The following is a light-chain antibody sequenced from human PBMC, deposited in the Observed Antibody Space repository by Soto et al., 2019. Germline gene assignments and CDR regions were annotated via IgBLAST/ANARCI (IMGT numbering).Light chain of an antibody. J-gene: IGKJ3*01. CDR1: QSISSW. V-gene: IGKV1-5*01. CDR3: QQYNSNSRYT. Sequence: DIQMTQSPSTLSESVGDRVTITCRASQSISSWLAWYQQKPGKAPKLLIYDASSLESGVPSRFSGSGSGTEFTLCSRSLRHNNFKPFYSQQYNSNSRYTFGPGTKVDIK. CDR2: DAS.